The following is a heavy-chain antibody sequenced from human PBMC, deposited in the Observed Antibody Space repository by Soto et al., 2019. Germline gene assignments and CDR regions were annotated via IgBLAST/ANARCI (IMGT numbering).Heavy chain of an antibody. CDR1: GGSISSYY. J-gene: IGHJ4*02. CDR2: IYYSGST. D-gene: IGHD6-13*01. V-gene: IGHV4-59*01. Sequence: PSETLSLTCTVSGGSISSYYWSWIRQPPGKGLEWIGYIYYSGSTNYNPSLKSRVTISVDTSKNQFSLKLSSVTAADTAVYYCARVGLTGGYSSSTTYYFDYWGQGTLVTVSS. CDR3: ARVGLTGGYSSSTTYYFDY.